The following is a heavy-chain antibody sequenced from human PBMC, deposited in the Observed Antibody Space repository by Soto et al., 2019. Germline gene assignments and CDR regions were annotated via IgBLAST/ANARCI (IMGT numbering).Heavy chain of an antibody. V-gene: IGHV4-31*03. J-gene: IGHJ6*02. CDR3: ARDAYDILGPHAMDV. CDR1: GGSISSGGYY. CDR2: IYYSGST. D-gene: IGHD3-9*01. Sequence: QVQLQESGPGLVKPSQTLSLTCTVSGGSISSGGYYWSWIRQHTGKGLEWIGYIYYSGSTYYNPSLKSRVTISVDTSKNQFSLKLRSVTAADTAVYYCARDAYDILGPHAMDVWGQGTTVTVSS.